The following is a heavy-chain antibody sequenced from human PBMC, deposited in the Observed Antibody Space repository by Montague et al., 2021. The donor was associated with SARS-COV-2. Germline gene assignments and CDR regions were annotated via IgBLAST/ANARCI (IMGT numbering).Heavy chain of an antibody. J-gene: IGHJ4*02. CDR1: GGSIRSYY. D-gene: IGHD1-1*01. CDR2: VHYTGST. V-gene: IGHV4-59*01. CDR3: ARAQNICFIANCVNYFAL. Sequence: SETLSLTCEVSGGSIRSYYWSWIRQSPGKGLEWIGYVHYTGSTKYNPPLKTRVTLSLDTPKNHFSLRLNSVTAADTAVYYCARAQNICFIANCVNYFALWGLGALVSVSS.